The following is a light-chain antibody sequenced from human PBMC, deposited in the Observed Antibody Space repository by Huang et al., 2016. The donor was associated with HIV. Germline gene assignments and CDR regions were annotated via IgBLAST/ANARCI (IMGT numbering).Light chain of an antibody. Sequence: EIVLTQSPGTLSLSPGERATLSCRASRCVSNIYLAWYQQRPGQSPRLLIYGASTRATGIPHRFGGSGSGTDFTLTISRLEPEDSAVYYCQQYGSSPFTFGQGTKLEIK. J-gene: IGKJ2*01. CDR3: QQYGSSPFT. CDR1: RCVSNIY. CDR2: GAS. V-gene: IGKV3-20*01.